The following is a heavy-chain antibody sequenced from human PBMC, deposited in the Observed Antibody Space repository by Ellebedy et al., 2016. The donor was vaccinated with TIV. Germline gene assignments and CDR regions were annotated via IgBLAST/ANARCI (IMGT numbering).Heavy chain of an antibody. Sequence: GESLKISCAASGFSLPGSDLHWVRRPAGKGLEWVSASGAAGDTYYQDSVRGRFPISSKRAKNSFYLQMNSLPAGDTAVYYCARGGPGGDNWFFGLWGRGTRVTVSS. V-gene: IGHV3-13*01. CDR1: GFSLPGSD. J-gene: IGHJ2*01. CDR2: SGAAGDT. D-gene: IGHD3-10*01. CDR3: ARGGPGGDNWFFGL.